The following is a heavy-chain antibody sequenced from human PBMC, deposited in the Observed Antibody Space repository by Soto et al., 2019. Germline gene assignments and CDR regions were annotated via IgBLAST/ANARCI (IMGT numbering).Heavy chain of an antibody. CDR2: LTTSDDIT. CDR1: GFIFKDFA. Sequence: VQLFESGGGLVEPGESLRLSCAASGFIFKDFAMSWVRQAPGKGLEWVSPLTTSDDITYSADSVRGRFTISSDNSAKTLFLQMSSLRGDDTATYYCTKGDSSGYFDPSAGYSTPDHWGQGTLVTVSS. D-gene: IGHD2-15*01. J-gene: IGHJ5*02. CDR3: TKGDSSGYFDPSAGYSTPDH. V-gene: IGHV3-23*01.